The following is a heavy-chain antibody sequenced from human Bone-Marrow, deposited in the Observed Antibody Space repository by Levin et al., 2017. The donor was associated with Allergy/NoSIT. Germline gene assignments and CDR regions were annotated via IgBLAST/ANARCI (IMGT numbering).Heavy chain of an antibody. CDR1: GDSVSSNSAV. Sequence: SQTLSLPCAISGDSVSSNSAVWHWIRQSPSRGLEWLGRTYYTSKWYYDSALSVKSRITINPDTSKNQFSLQLNSVTPEDTAVYFCARTHASAAGTAFDYWGRGTLVTVSS. D-gene: IGHD6-13*01. CDR3: ARTHASAAGTAFDY. J-gene: IGHJ4*02. V-gene: IGHV6-1*01. CDR2: TYYTSKWYY.